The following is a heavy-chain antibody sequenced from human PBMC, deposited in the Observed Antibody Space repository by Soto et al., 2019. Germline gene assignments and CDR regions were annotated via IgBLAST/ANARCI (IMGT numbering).Heavy chain of an antibody. CDR1: GFTFSSHW. D-gene: IGHD2-15*01. CDR3: ARDGVDVYYGMDV. CDR2: IKQDGSEK. J-gene: IGHJ6*02. Sequence: LRLSCVASGFTFSSHWMSWVRQAPGKGLGWVANIKQDGSEKYYVDSVKGRFTISRDNAKNSLYLQMNSLRAEDTAVYYCARDGVDVYYGMDVWGQGTTVTVSS. V-gene: IGHV3-7*03.